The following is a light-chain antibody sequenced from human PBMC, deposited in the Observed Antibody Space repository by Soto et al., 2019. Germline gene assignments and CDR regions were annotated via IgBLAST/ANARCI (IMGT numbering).Light chain of an antibody. CDR2: AAS. CDR3: QQTYSTPPFT. V-gene: IGKV1-39*01. CDR1: QSISSY. J-gene: IGKJ3*01. Sequence: DIQMTQSPSSLSASVGDRVTITCRASQSISSYLNWYQQKPGKAPKLLIYAASSLQSGVPSRFSGRGSGTDFTRTISSLHPEDFATYYCQQTYSTPPFTFGPGTQGD.